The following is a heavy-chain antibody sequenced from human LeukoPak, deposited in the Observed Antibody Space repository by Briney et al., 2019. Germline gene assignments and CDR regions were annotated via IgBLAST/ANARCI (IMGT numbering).Heavy chain of an antibody. CDR1: GGSISSYY. D-gene: IGHD4-17*01. J-gene: IGHJ4*02. CDR3: ARGDGDYFH. Sequence: SETLSLTCTVSGGSISSYYWSWIRQPPGKGLEWIGYIYYSGGTNHNPSLKSRVTISVDTSKNQFSLKLSSVTAADTAVYYCARGDGDYFHWGQGTLVTVSS. V-gene: IGHV4-59*01. CDR2: IYYSGGT.